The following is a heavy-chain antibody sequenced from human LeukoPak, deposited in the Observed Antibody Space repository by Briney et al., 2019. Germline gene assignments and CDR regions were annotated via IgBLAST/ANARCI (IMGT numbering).Heavy chain of an antibody. Sequence: GGSLRLSCAASGFTFSSYSMNWVRQAPGKGLEWVSSISTSSSYIYYADSVKGRFTISRDNAKNSLYLQMNSLRAEDTAVYYCARDNLVIFGYSYLHDAFDIWGQGTMVTVSS. CDR3: ARDNLVIFGYSYLHDAFDI. D-gene: IGHD5-18*01. V-gene: IGHV3-21*01. CDR1: GFTFSSYS. CDR2: ISTSSSYI. J-gene: IGHJ3*02.